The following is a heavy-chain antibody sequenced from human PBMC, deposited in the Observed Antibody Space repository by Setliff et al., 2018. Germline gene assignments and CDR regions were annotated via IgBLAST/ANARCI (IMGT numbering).Heavy chain of an antibody. CDR2: IYHSGST. CDR3: AREKGLRGVGWFDP. Sequence: SETLSLTCAVYGGSFSGYYWSWIRQPPGKGLEWIGYIYHSGSTYYNPSLKSRVTILADTSQNQFSLKLTSVTAAATAVYYCAREKGLRGVGWFDPWGLGTLVTVSS. CDR1: GGSFSGYY. J-gene: IGHJ5*02. V-gene: IGHV4-34*01. D-gene: IGHD3-10*01.